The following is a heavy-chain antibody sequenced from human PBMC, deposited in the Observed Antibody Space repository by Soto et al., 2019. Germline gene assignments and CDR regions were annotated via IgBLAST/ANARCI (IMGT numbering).Heavy chain of an antibody. CDR3: ARVANSRTPGSGFIGGFDY. CDR1: GFTFSSYS. Sequence: EVQLVESGGGLVKPGGSLRLSCAASGFTFSSYSMNWVRQAPGKGLEWVSSISSSSSYIYYADSVKGRFTISRDNAKNSLYLQMNSLRAEDTAVYYCARVANSRTPGSGFIGGFDYWGQGTLVTVSS. V-gene: IGHV3-21*01. D-gene: IGHD6-19*01. J-gene: IGHJ4*02. CDR2: ISSSSSYI.